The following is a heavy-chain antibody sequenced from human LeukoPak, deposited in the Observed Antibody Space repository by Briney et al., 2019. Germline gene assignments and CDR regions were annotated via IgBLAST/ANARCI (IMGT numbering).Heavy chain of an antibody. CDR2: IRSSGSTI. D-gene: IGHD6-19*01. CDR1: GFTFSDYY. V-gene: IGHV3-11*01. CDR3: AGGSAVAGTRY. J-gene: IGHJ4*02. Sequence: GRSLRLSCAASGFTFSDYYMRWIRQAPGKGLEWVSYIRSSGSTIYYADSVKGRFTTSRDNAKNSLYLQMNSLRAEDTAVYYCAGGSAVAGTRYWGQGTLVTVSS.